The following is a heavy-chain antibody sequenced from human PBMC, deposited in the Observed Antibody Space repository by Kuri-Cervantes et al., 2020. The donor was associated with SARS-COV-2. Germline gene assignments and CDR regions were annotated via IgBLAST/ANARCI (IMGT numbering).Heavy chain of an antibody. CDR1: GLTFSSYA. CDR2: IPYDGSTE. V-gene: IGHV3-30-3*01. Sequence: GESLKISCAVSGLTFSSYAMHWVRQAPGKGLEWVAVIPYDGSTEYYADSVKGRFTISRDNSKNTLWLQMNRLRPEDTAVYYCAKAISNYAPYYYYGMDVWAREPSSPFP. CDR3: AKAISNYAPYYYYGMDV. D-gene: IGHD4-11*01. J-gene: IGHJ6*04.